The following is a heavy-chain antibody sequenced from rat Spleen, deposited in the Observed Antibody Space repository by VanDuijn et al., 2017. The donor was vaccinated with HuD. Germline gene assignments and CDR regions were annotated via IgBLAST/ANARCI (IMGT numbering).Heavy chain of an antibody. CDR3: ASLGVGGFAY. CDR2: ISYDGSST. D-gene: IGHD4-3*01. V-gene: IGHV5-7*01. CDR1: GFTFSDYY. Sequence: EVQLVESDGGLVQPGRSLKLSCAASGFTFSDYYMAWVRQAPTKGLEWVATISYDGSSTYYRDSVKGRFTVSRDNTKTTQYLQMDSLRSEDTATYYCASLGVGGFAYWGQGTLVTVSS. J-gene: IGHJ3*01.